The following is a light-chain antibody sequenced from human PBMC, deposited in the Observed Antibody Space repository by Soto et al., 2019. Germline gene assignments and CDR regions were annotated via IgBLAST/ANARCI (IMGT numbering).Light chain of an antibody. V-gene: IGKV3-20*01. Sequence: EIVLTQSPGTLSLSPGERATLSCRASQSVSSSYLAWYQQKPGQAPRLLIYGASSRATGIPDRFSGSGSGTDFTLTISRLEPEDFAVSYCQQYGSSPIPLGQGTRLEIK. J-gene: IGKJ5*01. CDR2: GAS. CDR1: QSVSSSY. CDR3: QQYGSSPIP.